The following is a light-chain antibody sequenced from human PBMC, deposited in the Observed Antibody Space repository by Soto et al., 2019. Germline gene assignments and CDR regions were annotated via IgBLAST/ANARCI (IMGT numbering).Light chain of an antibody. CDR1: RNLLYGSNNKNY. Sequence: DIVMTQSPDSLAVSLGERATINCKSSRNLLYGSNNKNYLAWYQQKPGQPPKLLIYWASTRESGVPDRFSGSGSGTDFTLTISSLQAEDVAVYYCQQYYATPFTFGPGTKVDIK. J-gene: IGKJ3*01. CDR2: WAS. CDR3: QQYYATPFT. V-gene: IGKV4-1*01.